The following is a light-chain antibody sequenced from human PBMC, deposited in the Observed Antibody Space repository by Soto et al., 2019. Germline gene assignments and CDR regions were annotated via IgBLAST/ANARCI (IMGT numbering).Light chain of an antibody. CDR2: DAS. J-gene: IGKJ1*01. CDR1: QSVTNN. Sequence: IVLTQSPATLSLSPGERATLSCRASQSVTNNLAWYQQKSGQPPRLLIFDASNRATGVPARFSGSGSGTDFTLTISSLEPEDFAVYYCQQRSNWHLTFGQGSNVQI. V-gene: IGKV3D-11*02. CDR3: QQRSNWHLT.